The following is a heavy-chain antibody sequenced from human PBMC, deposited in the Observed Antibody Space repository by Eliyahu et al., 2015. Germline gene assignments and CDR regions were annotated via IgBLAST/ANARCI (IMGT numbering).Heavy chain of an antibody. J-gene: IGHJ5*02. CDR1: GXSXRXSXYY. CDR2: XYYSGSS. V-gene: IGHV4-39*01. Sequence: LQLQESGPAMVKPSETLSLTCTVXGXSXRXSXYYWGWIRQPPGKGLEWIGSXYYSGSSYYNPSLKSRVTISVDTSKNQFSLKASSVTAADTAVYYCAKQAYDYSNPIVYNWFDPWGQGTLVTVSS. D-gene: IGHD4-11*01. CDR3: AKQAYDYSNPIVYNWFDP.